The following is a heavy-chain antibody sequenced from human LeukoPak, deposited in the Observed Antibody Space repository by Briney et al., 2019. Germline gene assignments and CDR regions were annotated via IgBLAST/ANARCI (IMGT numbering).Heavy chain of an antibody. J-gene: IGHJ6*02. CDR1: GGSISSYY. CDR3: ARGSGSSWYTPYYYYYGMDV. D-gene: IGHD6-13*01. V-gene: IGHV4-59*01. CDR2: IYYSGST. Sequence: SETLSLTCTVSGGSISSYYWSWIRQPPGKGLEWIGYIYYSGSTNYNPSLESRVTISVDTSKNQFSLKLSSVTAADTAVYYCARGSGSSWYTPYYYYYGMDVWGQGTTVTVSS.